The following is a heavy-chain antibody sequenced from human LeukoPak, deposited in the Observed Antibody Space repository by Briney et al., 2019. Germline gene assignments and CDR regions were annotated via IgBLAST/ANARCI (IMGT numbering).Heavy chain of an antibody. CDR3: ARLLSASRHYFDY. D-gene: IGHD2-15*01. CDR1: GFTVSSDY. CDR2: IYGGGST. Sequence: GGSLRLSCAASGFTVSSDYLAWVRQAPGKGLEWISVIYGGGSTYHADSVKGRFTISRDSSKDVLYLHMHYLAVEDTAVYYCARLLSASRHYFDYWGQGTLVSVSS. V-gene: IGHV3-53*01. J-gene: IGHJ4*02.